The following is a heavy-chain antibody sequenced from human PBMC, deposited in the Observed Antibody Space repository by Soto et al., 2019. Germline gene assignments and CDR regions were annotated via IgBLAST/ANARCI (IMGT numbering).Heavy chain of an antibody. CDR2: ISAYNGNT. J-gene: IGHJ4*02. CDR3: ARHSSLISSSCGY. CDR1: GYTFTSYG. Sequence: GAPVKVSCKASGYTFTSYGISWGGQAPGQGLEWMGWISAYNGNTNYAQKLQGRVTMTTDTSTSTAYMELRSLRSDDTAVYYCARHSSLISSSCGYWGQGTLVTVSS. V-gene: IGHV1-18*01. D-gene: IGHD6-13*01.